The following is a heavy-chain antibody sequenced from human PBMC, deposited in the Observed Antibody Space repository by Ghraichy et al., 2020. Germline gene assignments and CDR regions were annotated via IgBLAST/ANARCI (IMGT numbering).Heavy chain of an antibody. CDR3: ARGGFFSYAFDV. V-gene: IGHV4-30-2*01. CDR1: GDSISSGPYS. Sequence: SQTLSLTCTVSGDSISSGPYSWSWIRQPPGKGLEWIGYMYLSGSTYYNLSLKSRVTISIDRYKHQFSLKMSSVTAADTAVYYCARGGFFSYAFDVWGQGTMVTVPS. CDR2: MYLSGST. D-gene: IGHD2/OR15-2a*01. J-gene: IGHJ3*01.